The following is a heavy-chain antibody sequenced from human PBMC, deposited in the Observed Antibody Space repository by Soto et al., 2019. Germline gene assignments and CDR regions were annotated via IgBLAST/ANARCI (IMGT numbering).Heavy chain of an antibody. Sequence: PGGSLRLSCAASGFTFSSYAMHWVRQAPGKGLEWVAVISYDGSNKYYADSVKGRFTISRDNSKNTLYLQMNSLRAEDTAVYYCARDGFHTVTTFFDYWGQGTLVTVSS. CDR2: ISYDGSNK. D-gene: IGHD4-17*01. J-gene: IGHJ4*02. V-gene: IGHV3-30-3*01. CDR1: GFTFSSYA. CDR3: ARDGFHTVTTFFDY.